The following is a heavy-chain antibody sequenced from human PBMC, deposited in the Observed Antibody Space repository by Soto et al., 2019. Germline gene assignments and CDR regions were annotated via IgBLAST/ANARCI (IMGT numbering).Heavy chain of an antibody. Sequence: GGSLRLSCAASGFTFSSYAMSWVRQAPGKGLEWVSAISGSGGSTYYADSVKGRFTISRDNSKNTLYLQMNSLRAEDTAVYYCAKDSEVDFWSGYYTDYWGQGTLVTVSS. CDR3: AKDSEVDFWSGYYTDY. CDR1: GFTFSSYA. D-gene: IGHD3-3*01. J-gene: IGHJ4*02. V-gene: IGHV3-23*01. CDR2: ISGSGGST.